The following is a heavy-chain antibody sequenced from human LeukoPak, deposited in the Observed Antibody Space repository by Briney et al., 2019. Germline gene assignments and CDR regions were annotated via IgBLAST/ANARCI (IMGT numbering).Heavy chain of an antibody. CDR1: GFSFNRRG. Sequence: GESLRLSCATSGFSFNRRGMNWVCQPPGEGLEWVSYISPRSETIFYAESVQGRFAVSRDDAKGSLYLQMHTLRVEDTAVYYCARIDGPTVFTYYMDLWGKGTTVTVAS. CDR3: ARIDGPTVFTYYMDL. J-gene: IGHJ6*03. CDR2: ISPRSETI. D-gene: IGHD3-16*01. V-gene: IGHV3-48*04.